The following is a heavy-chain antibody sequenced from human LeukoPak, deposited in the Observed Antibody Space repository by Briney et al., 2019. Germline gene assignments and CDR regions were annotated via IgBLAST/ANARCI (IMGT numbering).Heavy chain of an antibody. CDR1: GYTFTSYD. CDR2: MNTNSGNT. CDR3: ARGPLYYDFWSGYYSSYYGMDV. D-gene: IGHD3-3*01. J-gene: IGHJ6*02. Sequence: ASVKVSCKASGYTFTSYDINWVRQATGQGLEWMGWMNTNSGNTGYAQKFQGRVTMTRNTSISTAYMELSSLRSEDTAVYYCARGPLYYDFWSGYYSSYYGMDVWGQGTTVTVSS. V-gene: IGHV1-8*01.